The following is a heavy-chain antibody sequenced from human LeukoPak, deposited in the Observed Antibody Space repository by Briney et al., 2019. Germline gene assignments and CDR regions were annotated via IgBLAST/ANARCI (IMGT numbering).Heavy chain of an antibody. D-gene: IGHD1-14*01. J-gene: IGHJ5*02. CDR3: ASTGLRNWFDP. Sequence: SETLPLTCTVSGGSISSGCYYWSWIRQHPGEGLEWIGYIYYSGSTYYNPSLKSRVTISVDTSKNQFSLKLSSVTAADTAVYYCASTGLRNWFDPWGQGTLVTVSS. V-gene: IGHV4-31*03. CDR2: IYYSGST. CDR1: GGSISSGCYY.